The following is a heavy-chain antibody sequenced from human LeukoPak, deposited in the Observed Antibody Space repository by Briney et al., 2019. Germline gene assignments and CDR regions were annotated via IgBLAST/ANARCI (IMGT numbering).Heavy chain of an antibody. V-gene: IGHV3-30*18. CDR1: GFTFSSYG. Sequence: GGSLRLSCAASGFTFSSYGMHWVRQAPGKGLEGVAVISYDGSNKYYADSVKGRFTISRDNSKNTLYLQMNSLRAEDTAVYYCAKDEAPYYYGSGSKFDYWGQGTLVTVSS. D-gene: IGHD3-10*01. CDR2: ISYDGSNK. CDR3: AKDEAPYYYGSGSKFDY. J-gene: IGHJ4*02.